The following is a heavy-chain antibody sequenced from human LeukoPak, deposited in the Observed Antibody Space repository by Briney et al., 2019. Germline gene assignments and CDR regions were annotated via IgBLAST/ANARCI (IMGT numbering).Heavy chain of an antibody. D-gene: IGHD3-9*01. Sequence: GGSLRLSCAASGFTFSTYAMNWVRQAPGKGLEWVSGTSGSGGSTYYADSVKGRFTISRDNSKNTLSLQMNSLTVDDTALYYCAKGSGFNHYIWFDPWGQGTLVTVSS. J-gene: IGHJ5*02. CDR1: GFTFSTYA. CDR3: AKGSGFNHYIWFDP. CDR2: TSGSGGST. V-gene: IGHV3-23*01.